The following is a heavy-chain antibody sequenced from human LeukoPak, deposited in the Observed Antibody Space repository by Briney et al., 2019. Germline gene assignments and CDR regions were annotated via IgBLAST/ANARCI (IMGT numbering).Heavy chain of an antibody. CDR3: AKDRNTGWYFGAYDI. CDR2: ISYDGSNK. D-gene: IGHD6-19*01. J-gene: IGHJ3*02. Sequence: PGGSLRLSCAASGFTFSSYAMHWVRQAPGKGLEWVAVISYDGSNKYYADSVKGRFTISRDNSKNTLYLQMNSLRAEDTAVYFCAKDRNTGWYFGAYDIWGQGTVVTVSP. V-gene: IGHV3-30*14. CDR1: GFTFSSYA.